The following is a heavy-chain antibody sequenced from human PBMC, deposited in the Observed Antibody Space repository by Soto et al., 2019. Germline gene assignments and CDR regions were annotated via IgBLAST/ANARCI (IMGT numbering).Heavy chain of an antibody. D-gene: IGHD1-1*01. CDR3: ARTGTTSYEYYYYYYGMDV. CDR2: ISWNGDSS. Sequence: PGGSLRLSCVASGFTFDDYAMHWVRQAPGKGLEWVSGISWNGDSSGYADSVKGRFTISRDNAKNSLYLQMNSLRAEDTAVYYCARTGTTSYEYYYYYYGMDVWGQGTTVTVSS. V-gene: IGHV3-9*01. J-gene: IGHJ6*02. CDR1: GFTFDDYA.